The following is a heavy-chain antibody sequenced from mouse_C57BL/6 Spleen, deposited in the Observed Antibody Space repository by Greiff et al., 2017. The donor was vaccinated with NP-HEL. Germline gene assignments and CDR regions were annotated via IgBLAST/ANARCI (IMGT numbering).Heavy chain of an antibody. J-gene: IGHJ4*01. CDR2: IWSGGST. CDR1: GFSLTSYG. Sequence: QVHVKQSGPGLVQPSQSLSITCTVSGFSLTSYGVHWVRQSPGKGLEWLGVIWSGGSTDYNAAFISRLSISKDNSKSQVFFKMNSLQADDTAIYFCARVRGDYYGSSLYARDYWGQGTSVTVSS. CDR3: ARVRGDYYGSSLYARDY. V-gene: IGHV2-2*01. D-gene: IGHD1-1*01.